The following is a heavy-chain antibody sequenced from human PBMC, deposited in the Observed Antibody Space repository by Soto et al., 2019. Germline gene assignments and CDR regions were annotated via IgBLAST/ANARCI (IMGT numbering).Heavy chain of an antibody. CDR2: IYYSGST. J-gene: IGHJ5*02. CDR1: GGSISSSSCY. V-gene: IGHV4-39*01. Sequence: SETKSLTCTVSGGSISSSSCYWGWIRQPPGKGLEWIGSIYYSGSTYYNPSLKSRVTISVDTSKNQFSLKLSSVTAADTAVYYCARLIDHNWFDPWGQGTLVTVSS. CDR3: ARLIDHNWFDP.